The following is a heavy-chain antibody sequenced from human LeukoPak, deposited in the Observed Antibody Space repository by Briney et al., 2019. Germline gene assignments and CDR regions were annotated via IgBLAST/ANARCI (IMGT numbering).Heavy chain of an antibody. CDR1: GFTFSSHW. Sequence: GGSLRLSCVASGFTFSSHWMTWVRQAPGKGLEWVATINQDGTEKYYVDSVNGRFTISRDNAKKSLYLQMNSLRAEDTAVYYCARVVNYDFWSGYYIDYWGQGTLVTVSS. D-gene: IGHD3-3*01. CDR2: INQDGTEK. V-gene: IGHV3-7*01. CDR3: ARVVNYDFWSGYYIDY. J-gene: IGHJ4*02.